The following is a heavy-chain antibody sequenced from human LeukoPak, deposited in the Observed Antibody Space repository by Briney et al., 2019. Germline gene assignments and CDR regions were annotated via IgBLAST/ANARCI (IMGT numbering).Heavy chain of an antibody. CDR2: IYSGGST. J-gene: IGHJ6*02. CDR1: GFTVSSNY. Sequence: PGGSLRLSCAASGFTVSSNYMSWVRQAPGKGLEWVSVIYSGGSTYYADSVKGRFTISRDNSKNTLYLQMNSLRAEDTAVYYCARDNWNPREGAYYYYGMDVWGQGTTVTVSS. V-gene: IGHV3-53*01. CDR3: ARDNWNPREGAYYYYGMDV. D-gene: IGHD1-20*01.